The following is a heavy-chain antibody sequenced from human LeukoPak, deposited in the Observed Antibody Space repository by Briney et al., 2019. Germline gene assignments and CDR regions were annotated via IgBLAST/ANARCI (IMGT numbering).Heavy chain of an antibody. Sequence: GGSLRLSCAASGFTFSSYWMSWFRQAPGKGLEWVANIKQDGSEKYYVDSVKGRFTISRDNAKNSLYLQMNSLRAEDTAVYYCARHYDILTGSPTFDYWGQGTLVTVSS. D-gene: IGHD3-9*01. CDR1: GFTFSSYW. CDR3: ARHYDILTGSPTFDY. CDR2: IKQDGSEK. V-gene: IGHV3-7*01. J-gene: IGHJ4*02.